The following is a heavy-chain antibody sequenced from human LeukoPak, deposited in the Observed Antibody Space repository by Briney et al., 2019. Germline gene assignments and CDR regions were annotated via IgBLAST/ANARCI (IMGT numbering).Heavy chain of an antibody. V-gene: IGHV1-69*04. CDR3: ARDTVYGSAS. J-gene: IGHJ5*02. Sequence: SVKVSCKASGGTFSSYAISWVRQAPGQGLEWMGRIIPILGIANYAQKFQGRVTITPDKSTSTAYMELSSLRSEDTAVYYCARDTVYGSASWGQGTLVTVSS. CDR1: GGTFSSYA. CDR2: IIPILGIA. D-gene: IGHD3-10*01.